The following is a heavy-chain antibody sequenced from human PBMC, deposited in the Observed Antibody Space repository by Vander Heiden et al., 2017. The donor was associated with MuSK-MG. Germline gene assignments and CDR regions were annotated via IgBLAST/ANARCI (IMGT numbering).Heavy chain of an antibody. J-gene: IGHJ6*02. CDR3: AKTIHDYNSGYYGMDV. V-gene: IGHV3-30*18. D-gene: IGHD4-4*01. CDR2: ISYDAANK. CDR1: GFTFSTYG. Sequence: QVQLVESGGGVVQPGRSLRVSCVASGFTFSTYGMHWVRQAPGKGLEWVAAISYDAANKYYADSVKGRFTISRDNSKNTLDLQMNGLRPEDTAVYYCAKTIHDYNSGYYGMDVWGQGTTVTVSS.